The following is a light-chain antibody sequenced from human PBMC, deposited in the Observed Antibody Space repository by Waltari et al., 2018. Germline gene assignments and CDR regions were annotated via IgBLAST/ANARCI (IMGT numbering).Light chain of an antibody. CDR1: QGIGNS. Sequence: DIQMTQSPSSLSASVGDRVTITCRASQGIGNSLAWYQQKPGKAPNLLLYATSRLQSGVPSRFSCSLSFSDYTLSIISLQPEVCATYYCQQYSSTPWTFGQGAKVEIK. V-gene: IGKV1-NL1*01. CDR2: ATS. CDR3: QQYSSTPWT. J-gene: IGKJ1*01.